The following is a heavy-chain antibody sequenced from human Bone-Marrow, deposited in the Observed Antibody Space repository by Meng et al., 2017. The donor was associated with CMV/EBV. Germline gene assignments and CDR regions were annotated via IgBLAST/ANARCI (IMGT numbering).Heavy chain of an antibody. J-gene: IGHJ6*02. CDR1: GFTFSSYG. CDR3: TTPELRFLESHYYYYYGMDV. D-gene: IGHD3-3*01. V-gene: IGHV3-15*01. CDR2: IKSKTDGGTT. Sequence: GESLKISCAASGFTFSSYGMYWVRQAPGKGLEWVGRIKSKTDGGTTDYAAPVKGRFTISRDDSKNTLYLQMNSLKTEDTAVYYCTTPELRFLESHYYYYYGMDVWGQGATVTVSS.